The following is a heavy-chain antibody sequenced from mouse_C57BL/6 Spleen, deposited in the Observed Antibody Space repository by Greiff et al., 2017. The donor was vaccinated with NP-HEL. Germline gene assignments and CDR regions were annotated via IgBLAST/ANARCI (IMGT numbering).Heavy chain of an antibody. V-gene: IGHV5-17*01. D-gene: IGHD2-5*01. CDR2: ISSGSSTI. J-gene: IGHJ3*01. CDR1: GFTFSDYG. CDR3: ARPGYYSKPWFAY. Sequence: EVKLVESGGGLVKPGGSLKLSCAASGFTFSDYGMHWVRQAPEKGLEWVAYISSGSSTIYYADTVKGRFTISRDNAKNTLFLQMTSLRSEDTAMYYCARPGYYSKPWFAYWGQGTLVTVSA.